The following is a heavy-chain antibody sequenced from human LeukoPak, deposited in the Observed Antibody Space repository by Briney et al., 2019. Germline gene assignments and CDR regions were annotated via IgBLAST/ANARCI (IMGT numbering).Heavy chain of an antibody. D-gene: IGHD3-10*01. V-gene: IGHV3-23*01. CDR1: GITFSRCT. CDR2: ISESGGTT. Sequence: GGSLRLSCAASGITFSRCTMSWLRQAPGKGLEWVSDISESGGTTFYADSVKGRFTISRDNSKNTLYLEMNSLRAEDTAVYYCAKDKYYSSGTFFDYWGQGTLVTVSS. CDR3: AKDKYYSSGTFFDY. J-gene: IGHJ4*02.